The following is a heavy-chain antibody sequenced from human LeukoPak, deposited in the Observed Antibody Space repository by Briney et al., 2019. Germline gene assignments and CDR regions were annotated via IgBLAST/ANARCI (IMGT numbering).Heavy chain of an antibody. CDR2: ISAYNGNT. D-gene: IGHD3-22*01. Sequence: AASVKVSCKASGYTFTSYGISWVRQAPGQGLEWMGWISAYNGNTNYAQKLQGRVTMTTDTSTSTAYMELRSLRSDDTAVYYCARDPDSRYSRGAFDTWGQGTMVTVSS. J-gene: IGHJ3*02. CDR3: ARDPDSRYSRGAFDT. V-gene: IGHV1-18*01. CDR1: GYTFTSYG.